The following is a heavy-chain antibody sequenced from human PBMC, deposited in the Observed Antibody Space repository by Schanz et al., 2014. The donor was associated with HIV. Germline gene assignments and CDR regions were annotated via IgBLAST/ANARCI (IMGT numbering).Heavy chain of an antibody. CDR3: AREGGNLVEGGYFFDY. CDR2: ITPIFGTT. V-gene: IGHV1-69*01. J-gene: IGHJ4*02. CDR1: GDTFTNYA. Sequence: QVQLVQSGAEVKKPGSSVKVSCKASGDTFTNYAITWVRQAPGQGLEWMGGITPIFGTTNYAQKFQGRVTITADESTSTAYMELSSLRLEDTAVYYCAREGGNLVEGGYFFDYWGQGTLVTVSS. D-gene: IGHD2-15*01.